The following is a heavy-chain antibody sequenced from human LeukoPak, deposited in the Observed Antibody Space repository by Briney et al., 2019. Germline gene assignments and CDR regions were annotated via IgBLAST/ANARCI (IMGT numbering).Heavy chain of an antibody. V-gene: IGHV4-38-2*02. D-gene: IGHD1-26*01. Sequence: PSETLSLTCTVSGYSISSGYYWGWIRQPPGKGLEWIGSIYHSGSTYYNPSLKSRVTISVDTSKNQFSLKLSSVTAADTAVYYCARDSGSYFMNFDYWGQGTLVTVSS. J-gene: IGHJ4*02. CDR1: GYSISSGYY. CDR3: ARDSGSYFMNFDY. CDR2: IYHSGST.